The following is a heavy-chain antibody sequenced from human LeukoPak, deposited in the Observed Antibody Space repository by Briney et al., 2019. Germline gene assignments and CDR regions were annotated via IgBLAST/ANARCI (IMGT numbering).Heavy chain of an antibody. CDR2: IYSGGST. CDR1: GFTVSSDY. CDR3: ARGGSSDAFDI. Sequence: GGSLRLSCAASGFTVSSDYMSWVRQAPGKGLEWVSVIYSGGSTYYADSVKGRFTISRDNSKNTLYLQMNSLRAEDTAVYYCARGGSSDAFDIWGQGTMVTVSS. J-gene: IGHJ3*02. V-gene: IGHV3-53*01.